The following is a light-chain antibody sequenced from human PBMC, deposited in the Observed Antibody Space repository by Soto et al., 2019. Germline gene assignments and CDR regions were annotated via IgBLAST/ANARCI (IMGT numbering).Light chain of an antibody. V-gene: IGLV2-23*02. Sequence: QSALTQPPSASGSPGQSVTISCTGTSSDVGKYDYVSWFQHHPGKAPKLIIYEVNKRPSGVSNRFSGSKSGNTASLTISGLKVEDEADYYCCSSGGSPTYVFGTGTKLTVL. CDR2: EVN. CDR1: SSDVGKYDY. J-gene: IGLJ1*01. CDR3: CSSGGSPTYV.